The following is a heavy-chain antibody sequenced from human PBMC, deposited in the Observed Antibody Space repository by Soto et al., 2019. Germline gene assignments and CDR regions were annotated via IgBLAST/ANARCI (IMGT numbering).Heavy chain of an antibody. CDR3: ARETYYDFWSGPRNYHMDV. CDR2: INPSGGST. Sequence: ASVKVSCKASGYTFTSYYMHWVRQAPGQGLEWMGIINPSGGSTSYAQKFQGRVTMTRDTSTSTVYMELSSLRSEDTAVYYCARETYYDFWSGPRNYHMDVWGKGTTVTVSS. J-gene: IGHJ6*03. D-gene: IGHD3-3*01. V-gene: IGHV1-46*03. CDR1: GYTFTSYY.